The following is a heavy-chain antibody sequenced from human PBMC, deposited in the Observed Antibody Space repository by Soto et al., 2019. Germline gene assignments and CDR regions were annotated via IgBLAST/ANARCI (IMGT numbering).Heavy chain of an antibody. J-gene: IGHJ4*02. CDR3: ARGRMTTVTTKDY. CDR1: GFTFSSYS. Sequence: EVQLVESGGGLVKPGGSLRLSCAASGFTFSSYSMNWVRQAPGKGLEWVSSISSSSSYIYYADSVKGRFTISRDNAKNSLYLQMNSLRVEDTAVYYCARGRMTTVTTKDYWGQGTLVTVSS. V-gene: IGHV3-21*01. D-gene: IGHD4-17*01. CDR2: ISSSSSYI.